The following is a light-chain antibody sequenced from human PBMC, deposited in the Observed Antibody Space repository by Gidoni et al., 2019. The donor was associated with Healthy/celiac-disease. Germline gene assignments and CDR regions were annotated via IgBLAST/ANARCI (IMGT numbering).Light chain of an antibody. J-gene: IGLJ3*02. V-gene: IGLV1-40*01. CDR3: QSYDSSLSGWV. Sequence: QSVLTQSPSVSGAPGQRVTISCTGSSSNIRAGYDVHWYQQPPRTAPKLLIYGSTNRPSGVPDRFSGSKSGTSASLAITGLQAEDEADYYCQSYDSSLSGWVFGGGTKLTVL. CDR1: SSNIRAGYD. CDR2: GST.